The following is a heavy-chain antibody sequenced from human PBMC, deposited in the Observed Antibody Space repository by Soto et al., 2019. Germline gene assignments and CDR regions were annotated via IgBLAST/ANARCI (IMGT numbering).Heavy chain of an antibody. CDR1: GFTVSSNY. D-gene: IGHD2-2*01. CDR2: IYSGGST. J-gene: IGHJ4*02. CDR3: AKDIWDIVVVPAALNFDY. Sequence: HPGGSMRLSCAASGFTVSSNYMSWVRQAPGKGLEWVSVIYSGGSTYYADSVKGRFTISRDNSKNTLYLQMNSLRAEDTAVYYCAKDIWDIVVVPAALNFDYWGQGTLVTVSS. V-gene: IGHV3-53*01.